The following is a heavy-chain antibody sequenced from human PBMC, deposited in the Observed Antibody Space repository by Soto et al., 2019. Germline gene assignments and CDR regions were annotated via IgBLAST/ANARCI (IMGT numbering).Heavy chain of an antibody. CDR3: ARQATDYGDYAPAWFVT. Sequence: ESLKLSCKGSGYSFTSYWISWVRQMPGKGLEWMGRIDPTDSYTDYSPSFQGHVTISADKSITTAYLQWSSLRTSDTAIYYCARQATDYGDYAPAWFVTWGQGTLVTV. J-gene: IGHJ5*02. CDR1: GYSFTSYW. D-gene: IGHD4-17*01. V-gene: IGHV5-10-1*01. CDR2: IDPTDSYT.